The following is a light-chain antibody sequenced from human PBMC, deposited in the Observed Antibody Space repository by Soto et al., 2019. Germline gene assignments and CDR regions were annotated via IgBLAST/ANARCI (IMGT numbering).Light chain of an antibody. V-gene: IGKV3-15*01. CDR1: QIVSSY. Sequence: EIVLTQSPGTLSLSPGERVTLSCRASQIVSSYLAWYQQKPGQAPRLLIYGASTRATGIPARFSGSGSGTEFTLTISSLQSEDFAVYYCQQYNNWPPGTFGQGTKVDIK. CDR2: GAS. J-gene: IGKJ1*01. CDR3: QQYNNWPPGT.